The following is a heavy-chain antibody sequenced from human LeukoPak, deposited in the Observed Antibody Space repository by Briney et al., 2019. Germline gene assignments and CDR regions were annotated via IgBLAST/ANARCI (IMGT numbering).Heavy chain of an antibody. CDR1: GFTFSSYW. J-gene: IGHJ3*02. Sequence: GGSLRLSCAASGFTFSSYWMSWVRQAPGKGLEWVANIKEDGSEKKYVESVQGRFTISRDNAKNSLYLQMNSLRAEDTAVYYCAREKEYSSSWYGEAFDIWGQGTMVTVSS. D-gene: IGHD6-13*01. V-gene: IGHV3-7*01. CDR2: IKEDGSEK. CDR3: AREKEYSSSWYGEAFDI.